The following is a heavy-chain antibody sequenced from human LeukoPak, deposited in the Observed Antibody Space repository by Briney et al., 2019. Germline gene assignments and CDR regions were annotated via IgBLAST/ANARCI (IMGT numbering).Heavy chain of an antibody. J-gene: IGHJ6*02. CDR3: ARSIGYYYTMDV. V-gene: IGHV3-11*01. Sequence: GGSLRLSCVACGFSFSDYYMSWIRQAPGRGLEWISYISGSGSDLYYADSVKGRFTISRDNANNSLYLQMNSLRAGDTAVYYCARSIGYYYTMDVWGQGTTVTVSS. D-gene: IGHD3-22*01. CDR1: GFSFSDYY. CDR2: ISGSGSDL.